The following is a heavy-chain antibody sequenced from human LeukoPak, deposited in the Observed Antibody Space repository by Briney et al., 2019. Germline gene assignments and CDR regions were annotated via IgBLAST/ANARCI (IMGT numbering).Heavy chain of an antibody. CDR2: IYYSGST. CDR3: ARDQPYIDV. V-gene: IGHV4-39*02. J-gene: IGHJ6*03. Sequence: PSETLSLTCTVSGGSISSSSYYWGWIRQPPGKGLEWIGSIYYSGSTYYNPSLKSRVTISVDTSKDQFSLRLSSVTAADTAVYYCARDQPYIDVWGKGTTVTVSS. CDR1: GGSISSSSYY.